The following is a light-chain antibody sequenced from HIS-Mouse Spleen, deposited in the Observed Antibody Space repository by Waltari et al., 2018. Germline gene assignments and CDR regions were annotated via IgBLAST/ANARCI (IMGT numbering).Light chain of an antibody. CDR2: AAS. Sequence: AIRMTQSPSSFSASTGDRVTITCRASQGISSYLAWYQQKPGKAPKLLIYAASTLQSGVPSRFSGIGSGTDFTLTISCLQSEDFATYYCQQYYSYRFTFGPGTKVDIK. J-gene: IGKJ3*01. V-gene: IGKV1-8*01. CDR1: QGISSY. CDR3: QQYYSYRFT.